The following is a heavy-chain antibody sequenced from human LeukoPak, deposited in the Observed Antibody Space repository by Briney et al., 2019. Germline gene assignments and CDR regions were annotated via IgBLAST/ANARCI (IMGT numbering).Heavy chain of an antibody. Sequence: GGSLRLSCAASGFTFSSYAMHWVRQAPGKGLEYVSAISSNGGSTYYANSVKGRFTISRDNSKNTLYLQMGSLRAEDMAVYYCASSPDSYGPYYAFDIWGQGTMVTVSS. D-gene: IGHD5-18*01. CDR1: GFTFSSYA. CDR2: ISSNGGST. CDR3: ASSPDSYGPYYAFDI. V-gene: IGHV3-64*01. J-gene: IGHJ3*02.